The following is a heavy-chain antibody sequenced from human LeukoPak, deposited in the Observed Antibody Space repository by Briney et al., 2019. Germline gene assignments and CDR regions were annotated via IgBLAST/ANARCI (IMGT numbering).Heavy chain of an antibody. D-gene: IGHD2-2*01. J-gene: IGHJ6*02. CDR1: GFTFSSYS. CDR2: ISSSSSYI. V-gene: IGHV3-21*01. CDR3: ARETFSGSIVVVPAAPYGMDV. Sequence: GGSLILSCAASGFTFSSYSMNWVRQAPGKGLEWVSSISSSSSYIYYADSVKGRFTISRDNAKNSLYLQMNSLRAEDTAVYYCARETFSGSIVVVPAAPYGMDVWGQGTTVTVSS.